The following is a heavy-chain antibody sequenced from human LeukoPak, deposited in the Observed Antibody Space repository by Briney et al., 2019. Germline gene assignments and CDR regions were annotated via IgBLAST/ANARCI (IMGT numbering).Heavy chain of an antibody. D-gene: IGHD2-2*01. J-gene: IGHJ5*02. CDR3: ARAPTVVPAAPFDP. V-gene: IGHV3-21*01. Sequence: GGSPRLSCAASGFTFSSYSMNWVRQAPGKGLEWVSSISSSSSYIYYADSVKGRFTISRDNAKNSLYLQMNSLRAEDTAVYYCARAPTVVPAAPFDPWGQGTLVTVSS. CDR2: ISSSSSYI. CDR1: GFTFSSYS.